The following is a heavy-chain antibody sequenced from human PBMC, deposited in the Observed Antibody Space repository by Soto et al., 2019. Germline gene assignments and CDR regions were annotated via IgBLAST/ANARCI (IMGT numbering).Heavy chain of an antibody. Sequence: SETLSLTCVVSGGSFSTYYYNWVRQSPGKGLEWIGEINHSGSNNYSPSLKSRVTMSLDTSKNQFSLKLTSVTAADTAVYYCARGGSNDWQVAFDIWGQGTMAT. CDR2: INHSGSN. CDR1: GGSFSTYY. V-gene: IGHV4-34*01. CDR3: ARGGSNDWQVAFDI. J-gene: IGHJ3*02. D-gene: IGHD3-9*01.